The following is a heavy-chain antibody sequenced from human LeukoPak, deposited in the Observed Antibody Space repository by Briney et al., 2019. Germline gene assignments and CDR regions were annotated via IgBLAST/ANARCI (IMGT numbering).Heavy chain of an antibody. D-gene: IGHD2-21*02. CDR2: INPNSGGT. V-gene: IGHV1-2*02. CDR3: ARDGVVTAIRSGYYYYMDV. J-gene: IGHJ6*03. Sequence: ASVKVSCKASGGTFSSYAISWVRQAPGQGLEWMGWINPNSGGTNYAQKFQGRVTMTRDTSISTAYMELSRLRSDDTAVYYCARDGVVTAIRSGYYYYMDVWGKGTTVTISS. CDR1: GGTFSSYA.